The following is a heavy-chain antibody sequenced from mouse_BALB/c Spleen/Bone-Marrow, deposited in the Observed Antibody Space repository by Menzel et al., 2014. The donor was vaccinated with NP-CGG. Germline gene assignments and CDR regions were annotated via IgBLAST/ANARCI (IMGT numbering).Heavy chain of an antibody. Sequence: EVQLVESGGGLVQPGGSLKLSCAASGFDFSRYWMTWVRQAPGKGLEWIGEINPASSTINYTPSLKDKFIFSRDNAKNTLYLQMSKVRSEDTALYYCAKNYYYGYVAYWGQGTLVTVSA. V-gene: IGHV4-1*02. CDR2: INPASSTI. J-gene: IGHJ3*01. CDR1: GFDFSRYW. CDR3: AKNYYYGYVAY. D-gene: IGHD1-2*01.